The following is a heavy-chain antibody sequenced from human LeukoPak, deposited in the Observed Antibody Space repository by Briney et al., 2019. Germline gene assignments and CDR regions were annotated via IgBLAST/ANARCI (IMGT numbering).Heavy chain of an antibody. CDR2: INQDGSII. CDR1: GFTFDDYG. V-gene: IGHV3-7*01. CDR3: ATSDDSSGSD. J-gene: IGHJ4*02. Sequence: GGSLRLSCAASGFTFDDYGMSWVRHAPGKGLEWVANINQDGSIIHYVDSAKGRFTISRDNAKNSLYLQMNYLRAEDTALYYCATSDDSSGSDWGQGTLVTVSS. D-gene: IGHD3-22*01.